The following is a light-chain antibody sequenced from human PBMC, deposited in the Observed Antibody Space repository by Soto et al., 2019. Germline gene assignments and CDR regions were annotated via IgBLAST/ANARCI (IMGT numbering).Light chain of an antibody. CDR2: EGS. Sequence: QSALTQPASASWSPGQSITISCTGTSSDVGNYNLVSWYQQHPGKAPKFMIYEGSKRPSGVSNRFSGSKSGNTASLTISGLQAEDEAHYYCCSYARSSTYVFGTGTKGTVL. CDR1: SSDVGNYNL. J-gene: IGLJ1*01. CDR3: CSYARSSTYV. V-gene: IGLV2-23*01.